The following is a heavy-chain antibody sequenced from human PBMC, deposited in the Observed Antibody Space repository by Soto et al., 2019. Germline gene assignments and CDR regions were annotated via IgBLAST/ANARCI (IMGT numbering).Heavy chain of an antibody. CDR1: GGSISSSSYY. CDR2: IYYSGST. Sequence: PSESLSLTCTVSGGSISSSSYYWGWIRQPPGKGLEWIGSIYYSGSTYYNPSLKSRVTISVDTSKKQFSLKLSSVTAADTAVYYCATDRLAIFGVVNYYFDYWGQGTLVTVSS. V-gene: IGHV4-39*02. D-gene: IGHD3-3*01. CDR3: ATDRLAIFGVVNYYFDY. J-gene: IGHJ4*02.